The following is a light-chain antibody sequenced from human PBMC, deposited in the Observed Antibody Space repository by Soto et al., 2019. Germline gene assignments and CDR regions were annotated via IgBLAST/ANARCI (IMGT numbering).Light chain of an antibody. CDR3: CSYAGSNTFV. J-gene: IGLJ1*01. CDR2: EGS. Sequence: QSVLTQPASVSGSPGQSITSSCTGTSSDVGSYNLVSWYQHHPGKAPKLMIYEGSKRPSGVSNRFSGSKSGNTASPTISGLQAEDEADYFCCSYAGSNTFVFGTGTKVTVL. V-gene: IGLV2-23*01. CDR1: SSDVGSYNL.